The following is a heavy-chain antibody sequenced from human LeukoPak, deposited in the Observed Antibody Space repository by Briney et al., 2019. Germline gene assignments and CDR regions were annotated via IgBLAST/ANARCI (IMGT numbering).Heavy chain of an antibody. V-gene: IGHV3-23*01. CDR1: GFTFSSYT. CDR2: ISGSGGST. CDR3: AKGPSILVVPAAIPR. Sequence: GGSLRLSCAASGFTFSSYTMSWVRHAPGEGLECVSAISGSGGSTFYTDSVKRRFTISRDNSKKTLYLQMNSLRAEDTAVYYCAKGPSILVVPAAIPRWGQGTLVTVSS. J-gene: IGHJ4*02. D-gene: IGHD2-2*02.